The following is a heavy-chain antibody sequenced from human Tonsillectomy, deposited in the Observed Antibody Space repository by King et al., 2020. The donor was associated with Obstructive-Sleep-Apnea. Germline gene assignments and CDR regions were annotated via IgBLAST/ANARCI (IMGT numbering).Heavy chain of an antibody. V-gene: IGHV4-30-4*01. CDR3: ARVHYYDTSGYYYYFDY. CDR1: GDSINSGEDY. Sequence: QLQESGPGLVKPSQTLSLTCTVSGDSINSGEDYWGWIRQPPGKGLGWIGYIYYSGSTYYSPSLKSRVTISVDTSKNQFSLRLTSVTAADTAVYYCARVHYYDTSGYYYYFDYWGQGTLVTVSS. D-gene: IGHD3-22*01. CDR2: IYYSGST. J-gene: IGHJ4*02.